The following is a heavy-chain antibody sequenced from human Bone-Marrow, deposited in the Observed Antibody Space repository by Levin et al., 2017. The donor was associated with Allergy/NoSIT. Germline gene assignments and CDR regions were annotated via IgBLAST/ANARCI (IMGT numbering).Heavy chain of an antibody. Sequence: CAASGFAFSNYWMHWVRQAPGKGLVWVSRINRGGTSTTYADSVKGRFTISRDNAKNTLYLQMNSLRAEDTAVYYCARDPFAYNFGSGSYLDYWGQGTLVSVSS. J-gene: IGHJ4*02. D-gene: IGHD3-10*01. CDR1: GFAFSNYW. V-gene: IGHV3-74*01. CDR3: ARDPFAYNFGSGSYLDY. CDR2: INRGGTST.